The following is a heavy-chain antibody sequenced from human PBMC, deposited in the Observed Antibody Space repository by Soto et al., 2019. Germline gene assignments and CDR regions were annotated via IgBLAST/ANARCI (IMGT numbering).Heavy chain of an antibody. CDR1: GCSISSSSDY. V-gene: IGHV4-39*01. CDR3: ARHWLQSWFDP. D-gene: IGHD4-4*01. Sequence: SETLSLTCTVTGCSISSSSDYWGWSRQPPGKLLEWLGSIYYSGTTYYNPSLKSRVTISVDTSKNQFSLKLSSVTAADTAVYYCARHWLQSWFDPWGQGTLVTVS. J-gene: IGHJ5*02. CDR2: IYYSGTT.